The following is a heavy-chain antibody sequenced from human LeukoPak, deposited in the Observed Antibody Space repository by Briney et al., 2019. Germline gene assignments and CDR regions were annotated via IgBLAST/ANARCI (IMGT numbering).Heavy chain of an antibody. Sequence: GESLQISCKGSGYNFANSWIAWVRQMPGRGLEWMGIIYPGDSDTRYSPSFQGQVTISADKSISTAYLQWTSLQASDTAMYYCARQKSRMAPADYWGQGTLVTVSS. J-gene: IGHJ4*02. CDR2: IYPGDSDT. CDR3: ARQKSRMAPADY. CDR1: GYNFANSW. D-gene: IGHD2-2*01. V-gene: IGHV5-51*01.